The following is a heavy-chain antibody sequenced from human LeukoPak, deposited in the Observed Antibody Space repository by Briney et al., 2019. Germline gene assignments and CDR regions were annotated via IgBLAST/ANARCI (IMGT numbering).Heavy chain of an antibody. CDR1: GGSISSSSYY. CDR2: IYYSGST. D-gene: IGHD5-24*01. J-gene: IGHJ5*02. CDR3: ARDGWREMATINWFDP. Sequence: SETLSLTCTVSGGSISSSSYYWGWIRQPPGKGLEWIGSIYYSGSTYYNPSLKSRVTISVDTSKNQFSLKLSSVTAADTAVYYCARDGWREMATINWFDPWSQGTLVTVSS. V-gene: IGHV4-39*07.